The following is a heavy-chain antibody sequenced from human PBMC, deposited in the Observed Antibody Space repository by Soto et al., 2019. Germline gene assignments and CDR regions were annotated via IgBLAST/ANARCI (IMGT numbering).Heavy chain of an antibody. CDR1: GYTFTRYA. CDR3: ARERAVSANFFNY. D-gene: IGHD2-21*02. J-gene: IGHJ4*02. Sequence: SVKVSCKASGYTFTRYAIHWVRQAPGQGLEWMGWINAGSGSSRYSQNFQGRVTITRDTSASTAYMELSSLIFEDTGVYYCARERAVSANFFNYWGQGTLVTVSS. CDR2: INAGSGSS. V-gene: IGHV1-3*01.